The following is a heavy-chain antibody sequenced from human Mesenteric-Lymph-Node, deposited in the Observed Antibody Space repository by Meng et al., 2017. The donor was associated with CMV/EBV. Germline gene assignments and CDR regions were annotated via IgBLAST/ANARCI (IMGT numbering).Heavy chain of an antibody. Sequence: GGSLRLSCAASGFTFSSYSMNWVRQAPGKGLEWVSSISSSSSYIYYADSVKGRFTISRDNAKNTLSLQMNSLRAEDTAVYYCARADYCSSTTCQTSNYWGQGTLVTVSS. CDR1: GFTFSSYS. CDR3: ARADYCSSTTCQTSNY. D-gene: IGHD2-2*01. J-gene: IGHJ4*02. V-gene: IGHV3-21*01. CDR2: ISSSSSYI.